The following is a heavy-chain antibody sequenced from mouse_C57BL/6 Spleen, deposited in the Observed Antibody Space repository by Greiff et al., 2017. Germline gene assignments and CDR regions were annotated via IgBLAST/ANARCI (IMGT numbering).Heavy chain of an antibody. CDR1: GYTFTDYY. CDR3: ARRGITTVVEGWFAY. CDR2: IFPGSGST. D-gene: IGHD1-1*01. Sequence: QVQLKESGPELVKPGASVKISCKASGYTFTDYYINWVKQRPGQGLEWIGWIFPGSGSTYYNEKFKGKATLPVDKSSSTAYMLLSSLTSEDSAVYFCARRGITTVVEGWFAYWGQGTLVTVSA. V-gene: IGHV1-75*01. J-gene: IGHJ3*01.